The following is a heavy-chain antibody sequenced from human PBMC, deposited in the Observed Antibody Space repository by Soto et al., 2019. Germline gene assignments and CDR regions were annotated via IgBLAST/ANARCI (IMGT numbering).Heavy chain of an antibody. Sequence: PGGSLRLSCTASGFTVSSKYMSWVRQAPGKGLERVSVIYNGGSTYYADSVKGRFTVSRDISKNTLYLQMNTLRAEDTAVYYCAKGITMIVVVNLDYWGQGTLVTVSS. V-gene: IGHV3-53*01. CDR1: GFTVSSKY. J-gene: IGHJ4*02. CDR2: IYNGGST. D-gene: IGHD3-22*01. CDR3: AKGITMIVVVNLDY.